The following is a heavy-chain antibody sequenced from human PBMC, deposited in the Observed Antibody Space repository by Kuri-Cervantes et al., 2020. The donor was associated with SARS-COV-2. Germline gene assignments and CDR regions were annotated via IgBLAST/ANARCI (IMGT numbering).Heavy chain of an antibody. CDR2: INHSGST. CDR3: ASGRREIVVVPTDMGMDV. CDR1: GGSFSGYY. V-gene: IGHV4-34*01. D-gene: IGHD2-2*01. J-gene: IGHJ6*03. Sequence: SQTLSLTCAVYGGSFSGYYWSWIRQPPGKGLEWIGEINHSGSTYYNPSLKSRVTISVDTSKNQFSLKLSSVTAADTAMYYCASGRREIVVVPTDMGMDVWGKGTTVTVSS.